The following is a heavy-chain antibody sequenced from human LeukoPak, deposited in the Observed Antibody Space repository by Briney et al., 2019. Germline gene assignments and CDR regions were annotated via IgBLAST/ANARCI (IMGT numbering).Heavy chain of an antibody. D-gene: IGHD1-26*01. CDR1: GFTFSSYA. Sequence: PGGSLRLSCAASGFTFSSYAMHWVRQAPGKGLEWVGRIRSKANSYATAYAASVKGRFTISRDDSKNTAYLQMNSLKTEDTAVYYCVGTGAKGNVSLWGQGTLVTVSS. V-gene: IGHV3-73*01. CDR3: VGTGAKGNVSL. CDR2: IRSKANSYAT. J-gene: IGHJ4*02.